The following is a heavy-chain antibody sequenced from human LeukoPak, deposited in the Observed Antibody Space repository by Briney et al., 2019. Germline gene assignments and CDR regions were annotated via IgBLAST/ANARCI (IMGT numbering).Heavy chain of an antibody. V-gene: IGHV1-46*01. J-gene: IGHJ4*02. Sequence: ASVTVSCKASGYTFTNYYMHWVRQAPGQGLEWMGIINPRGGSTSYAQKFQGRVTMTRDTSTNTVYMDLSSLRSEDTAVYYCAREIGPIQLHLWGSAFDYWGQGTLVTVSS. D-gene: IGHD5-18*01. CDR1: GYTFTNYY. CDR2: INPRGGST. CDR3: AREIGPIQLHLWGSAFDY.